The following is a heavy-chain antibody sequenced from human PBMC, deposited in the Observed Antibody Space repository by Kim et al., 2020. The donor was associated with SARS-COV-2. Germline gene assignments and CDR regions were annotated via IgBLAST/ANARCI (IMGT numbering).Heavy chain of an antibody. V-gene: IGHV1-69*13. CDR2: IIPIFGTA. CDR1: GGTFSSYA. J-gene: IGHJ3*02. CDR3: ASHGSSGYYYRDHDAFDI. D-gene: IGHD3-22*01. Sequence: SVKVSCKASGGTFSSYAISWVRQAPGQGLEWMGGIIPIFGTANYAQKFQGRVTITADESTSTAYMELSSLRSEDTAVYYCASHGSSGYYYRDHDAFDIWGQGTMVTVSS.